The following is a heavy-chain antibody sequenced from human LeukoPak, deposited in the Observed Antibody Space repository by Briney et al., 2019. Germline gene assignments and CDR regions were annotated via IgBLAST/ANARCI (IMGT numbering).Heavy chain of an antibody. D-gene: IGHD5-18*01. V-gene: IGHV4-59*01. Sequence: SETLSLTCTVSGGSISSYYLSWIRQPPGKGLEWIGYIYYSGSTNYNPSLKSRVTISVDTSKNQFSLKLSSVTAADTAVYFCARDGGYSYAYGYMDVWGKGTTVTVSS. CDR3: ARDGGYSYAYGYMDV. CDR1: GGSISSYY. CDR2: IYYSGST. J-gene: IGHJ6*03.